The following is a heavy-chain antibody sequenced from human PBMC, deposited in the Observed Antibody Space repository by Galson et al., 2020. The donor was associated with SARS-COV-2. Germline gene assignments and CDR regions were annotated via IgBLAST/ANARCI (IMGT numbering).Heavy chain of an antibody. CDR2: ISFDGGNK. D-gene: IGHD5-18*01. V-gene: IGHV3-30-3*01. CDR1: GFTFSSYP. J-gene: IGHJ6*02. CDR3: AKDVEREYSDGSNYGMDV. Sequence: TGGSLRLSCAASGFTFSSYPMHWVRQAPGKGLEWVAAISFDGGNKYYGDSVKGRFTISRDNSKNTLYLQLNSLRPEDTAIYYCAKDVEREYSDGSNYGMDVGGQGTTVTVSS.